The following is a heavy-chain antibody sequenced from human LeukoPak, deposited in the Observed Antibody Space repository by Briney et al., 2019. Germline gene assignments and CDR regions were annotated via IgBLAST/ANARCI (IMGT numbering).Heavy chain of an antibody. J-gene: IGHJ5*02. V-gene: IGHV4-38-2*02. D-gene: IGHD3-10*01. CDR3: ARDRGSGNGWFDP. CDR2: IYHSGST. CDR1: GYSISSGYY. Sequence: SETLSLTCTVSGYSISSGYYWGWIRPPPGKGLEWIGSIYHSGSTYYNPSLKSRVTISVDTSKNQFSLKLSSVTAADTAVYYCARDRGSGNGWFDPWGQGTLVTVSS.